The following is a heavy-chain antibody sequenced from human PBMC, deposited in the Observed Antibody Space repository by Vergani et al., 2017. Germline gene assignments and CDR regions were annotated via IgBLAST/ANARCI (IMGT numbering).Heavy chain of an antibody. CDR2: IFYSGST. Sequence: QVQLKESGPGLVGPSETLSLTCTVSGDSMNSDDFYWSWIRQPPGKGLEWIGNIFYSGSTCYNPSLKSRLTLSVALSKNLFSLKLNSVTAADSAVYYCARFKWHDIDYWGQGTLVTVSS. J-gene: IGHJ4*02. CDR1: GDSMNSDDFY. CDR3: ARFKWHDIDY. D-gene: IGHD1-20*01. V-gene: IGHV4-30-4*01.